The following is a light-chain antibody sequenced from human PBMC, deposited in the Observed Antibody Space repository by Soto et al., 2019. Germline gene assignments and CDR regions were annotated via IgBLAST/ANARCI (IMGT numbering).Light chain of an antibody. CDR1: SSDVGDYNY. V-gene: IGLV2-14*01. Sequence: QPVLTQPASVSGSPGQSITISCTGTSSDVGDYNYVSWYQQHPGKAPKLMIYEVSNRPSGVSDRFSGSKSGNTASLTISGLQAEDEADYYCSSYTSITAYVFGTGTKLTVL. J-gene: IGLJ1*01. CDR2: EVS. CDR3: SSYTSITAYV.